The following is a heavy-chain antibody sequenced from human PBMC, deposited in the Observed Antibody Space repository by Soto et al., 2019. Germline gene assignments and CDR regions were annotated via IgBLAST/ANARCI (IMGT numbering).Heavy chain of an antibody. CDR1: VFTFNTYG. J-gene: IGHJ4*02. V-gene: IGHV3-30*18. Sequence: VFTFNTYGMYWVRQAPGKGLEWEAAISYDGSNKYHADSVTGRFTISRDNSKDTLYLQMNSLRVEDTAVYYCAKDIVRYTYGACDYWGQGALVTVSS. CDR3: AKDIVRYTYGACDY. CDR2: ISYDGSNK. D-gene: IGHD5-18*01.